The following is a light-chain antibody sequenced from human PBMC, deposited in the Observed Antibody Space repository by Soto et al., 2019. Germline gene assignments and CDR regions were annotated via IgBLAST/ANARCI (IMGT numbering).Light chain of an antibody. V-gene: IGKV3D-20*02. Sequence: EIVLTQYPGTLSLSPGERATLSCRASQSVSSSYLAWYQQKPGQAPRLLIYGASSRATGIPDRFSGSGSGTDFTLTISSLEPEDFAVYYCQQRSNWPITFGQGTLLEIK. CDR1: QSVSSSY. CDR2: GAS. J-gene: IGKJ5*01. CDR3: QQRSNWPIT.